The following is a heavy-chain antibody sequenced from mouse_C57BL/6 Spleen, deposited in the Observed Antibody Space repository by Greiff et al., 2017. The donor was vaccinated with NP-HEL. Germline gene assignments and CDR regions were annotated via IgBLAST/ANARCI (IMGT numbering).Heavy chain of an antibody. CDR2: INYDGSST. CDR3: AREGARLLLDY. Sequence: EVQVVESEGGLVQPGSSMKLSCTASGFTFSDYYMAWVRQVPEKGLEWVANINYDGSSTYYLDSLKSRFIISRDNAKNILYLQMSSLKSEDTATYYCAREGARLLLDYWGQGTTLTVSS. D-gene: IGHD2-3*01. CDR1: GFTFSDYY. V-gene: IGHV5-16*01. J-gene: IGHJ2*01.